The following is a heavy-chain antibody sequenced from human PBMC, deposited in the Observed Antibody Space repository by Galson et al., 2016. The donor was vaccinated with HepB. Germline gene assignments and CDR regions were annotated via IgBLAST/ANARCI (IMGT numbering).Heavy chain of an antibody. Sequence: PALVKPTQTLTLTCSVSGFSLGNDRMGVSWIRQPPGKALEWLSHIFATDEKSYKTSLNSRLTIAKDTSKSQVVLPMTNMDPLDTATYYCARAFFGDGSCYSRRSDSWGQGTLVIVSS. CDR2: IFATDEK. CDR3: ARAFFGDGSCYSRRSDS. J-gene: IGHJ4*02. V-gene: IGHV2-26*01. CDR1: GFSLGNDRMG. D-gene: IGHD2-15*01.